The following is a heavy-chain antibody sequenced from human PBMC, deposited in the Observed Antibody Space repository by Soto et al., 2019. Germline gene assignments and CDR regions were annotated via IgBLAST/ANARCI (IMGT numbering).Heavy chain of an antibody. Sequence: VKVSCKGFGFRFTISAVEWGRQDRGKRLEWIGWIVVGSGNTNYAQKFQERVTITADESTSTAYMELSSLRSEDTAVYYCAREGLVLVPTTVNSDYYYYATDVWGQGTTVTVSS. CDR1: GFRFTISA. J-gene: IGHJ6*02. D-gene: IGHD2-2*01. CDR3: AREGLVLVPTTVNSDYYYYATDV. V-gene: IGHV1-58*01. CDR2: IVVGSGNT.